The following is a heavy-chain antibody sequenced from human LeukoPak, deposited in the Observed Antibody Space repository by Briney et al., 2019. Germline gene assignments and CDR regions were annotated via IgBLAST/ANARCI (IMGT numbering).Heavy chain of an antibody. Sequence: PGRSLRLSCAASGLTFSSYGMHWVRQAPGKGLEWVAILSYDGNNKYYADSVKGRFTISRDNSKNTLSLQMNSLRPEDTAVYHCAKGRFWRRKTDYHFQHWGQGTLVTVSS. CDR3: AKGRFWRRKTDYHFQH. J-gene: IGHJ1*01. D-gene: IGHD1-1*01. V-gene: IGHV3-30*18. CDR2: LSYDGNNK. CDR1: GLTFSSYG.